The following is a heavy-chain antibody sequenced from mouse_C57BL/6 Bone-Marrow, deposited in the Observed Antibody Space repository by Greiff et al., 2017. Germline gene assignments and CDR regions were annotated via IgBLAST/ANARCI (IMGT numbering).Heavy chain of an antibody. CDR3: ARKGTTVGEGAMDY. D-gene: IGHD1-1*01. V-gene: IGHV5-4*03. CDR1: GFTFSSYA. Sequence: EVKLLESGGGLVKPGGSLKLSCAASGFTFSSYAMSWVRQTPEKRLEWVATISDGGSYTYYPDNVKGRFTISRDNAKNNLYLQMSHLKSEDTAMYYCARKGTTVGEGAMDYWGQGTSVTVSS. J-gene: IGHJ4*01. CDR2: ISDGGSYT.